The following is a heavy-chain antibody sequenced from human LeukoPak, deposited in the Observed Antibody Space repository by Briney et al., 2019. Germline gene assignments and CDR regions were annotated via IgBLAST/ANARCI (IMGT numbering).Heavy chain of an antibody. CDR3: ARERVAGRWLLRGAHLDY. J-gene: IGHJ4*02. CDR2: INHSGST. CDR1: GGSSSGYY. Sequence: MPSETLSLTCAVYGGSSSGYYWSWIRQPPGKGLEWIGEINHSGSTNYNPSLKSRVTISVDTSKNQFSLKLSSVTAADTAVYYCARERVAGRWLLRGAHLDYWGQGTLVTVSS. D-gene: IGHD5-24*01. V-gene: IGHV4-34*01.